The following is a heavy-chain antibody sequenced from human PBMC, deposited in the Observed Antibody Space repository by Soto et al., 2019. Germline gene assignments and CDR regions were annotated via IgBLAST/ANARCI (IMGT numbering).Heavy chain of an antibody. CDR3: ARYDYGSGNDYNIDY. V-gene: IGHV4-4*02. CDR2: IHHSGST. J-gene: IGHJ4*02. Sequence: PSETLSLTCAGSGDSISIMNWWSWVRQPPGKGLEWIGEIHHSGSTNYNPSLKSRVTISVEKSKNQFSLKLSSVTAADTAVYYCARYDYGSGNDYNIDYWGQGILVT. D-gene: IGHD3-10*01. CDR1: GDSISIMNW.